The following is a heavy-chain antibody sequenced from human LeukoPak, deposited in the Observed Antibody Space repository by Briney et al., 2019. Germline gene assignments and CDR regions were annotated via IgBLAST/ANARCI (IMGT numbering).Heavy chain of an antibody. D-gene: IGHD3-10*01. CDR3: ARHRKYGSGSYYYYYMDV. CDR1: GFTVSSNY. V-gene: IGHV3-53*01. CDR2: IYSGGST. Sequence: GGSLRLSCAASGFTVSSNYMSWVRQAPGKGLEWVSVIYSGGSTYYADSVKGRFTISRDNSKNTLYLQMNSLRAEDTAVYYCARHRKYGSGSYYYYYMDVWGKGTTVTISS. J-gene: IGHJ6*03.